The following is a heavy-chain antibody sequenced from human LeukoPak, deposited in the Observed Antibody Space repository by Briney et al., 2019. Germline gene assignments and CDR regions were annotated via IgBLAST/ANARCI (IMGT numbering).Heavy chain of an antibody. CDR3: ARRVEMSSASATSDTWLDP. J-gene: IGHJ5*02. CDR1: GDSISNYY. D-gene: IGHD3-10*01. CDR2: VHFSGET. V-gene: IGHV4-59*01. Sequence: SETLSLTCTVSGDSISNYYWNRIRQSPGKGLEWIGHVHFSGETNYNPSLKSRVAISLDSAKNQFSLRLISVTAADTAVYYCARRVEMSSASATSDTWLDPWGQGTLVSVSP.